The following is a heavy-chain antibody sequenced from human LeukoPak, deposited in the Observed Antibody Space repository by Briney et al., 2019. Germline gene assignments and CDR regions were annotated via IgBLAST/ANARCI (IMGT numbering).Heavy chain of an antibody. V-gene: IGHV1-24*01. CDR1: GYTLTELS. D-gene: IGHD5-18*01. CDR2: FDPEDGET. CDR3: ATSSLARGYFFAFDI. J-gene: IGHJ3*02. Sequence: GASVKVSCKVSGYTLTELSMHWVRQAPGKGLEWMGGFDPEDGETIYAQKFQGRVTMTEDTSTDTAYMELSSLRSEDTAVYYCATSSLARGYFFAFDIWGQGTMATVSS.